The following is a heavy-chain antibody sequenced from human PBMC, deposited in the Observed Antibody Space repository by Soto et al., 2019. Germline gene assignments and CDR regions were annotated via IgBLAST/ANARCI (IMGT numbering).Heavy chain of an antibody. Sequence: GALRLSCAASGFTFSSYAMSWVRQAPGKGLEWVSGIRGSGDTTNYADSVKGRFSISRDNSKNILYLQMNSLRAEDTAVYYCAKASSGWYFFDYWGQGTLVTVSS. V-gene: IGHV3-23*01. CDR2: IRGSGDTT. CDR1: GFTFSSYA. J-gene: IGHJ4*02. CDR3: AKASSGWYFFDY. D-gene: IGHD6-19*01.